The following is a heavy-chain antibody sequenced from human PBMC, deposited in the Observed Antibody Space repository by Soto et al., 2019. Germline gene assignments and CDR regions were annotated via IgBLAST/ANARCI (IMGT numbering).Heavy chain of an antibody. CDR2: ISGGGGAT. CDR3: ARRVYCVSSSSCSNYFDY. CDR1: GXXXXTXX. J-gene: IGHJ4*02. Sequence: EVQLLESGGGLVQSGGSLXXSCXXXGXXXXTXXXSXVRQAPGKGLEWVSVISGGGGATYYADSVKGRFTISRDNSKNTLFLQMSSLRTEDTAVYHCARRVYCVSSSSCSNYFDYWGQGTQVVVSS. V-gene: IGHV3-23*01. D-gene: IGHD2-2*01.